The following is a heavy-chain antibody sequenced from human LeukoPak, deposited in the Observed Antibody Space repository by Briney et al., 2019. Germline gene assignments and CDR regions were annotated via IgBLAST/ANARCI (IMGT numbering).Heavy chain of an antibody. V-gene: IGHV4-30-4*08. Sequence: SETLSLTCTVSGGSISSGDYYWSWIRQPPGKGLEWIGYIYYSGSTYYNPSLKSRVTISVDTSKNQFSLKLRSVTAADTAVYYCARAEVTTNWFDPWGQGTLVTVSS. D-gene: IGHD4-17*01. CDR2: IYYSGST. CDR1: GGSISSGDYY. J-gene: IGHJ5*02. CDR3: ARAEVTTNWFDP.